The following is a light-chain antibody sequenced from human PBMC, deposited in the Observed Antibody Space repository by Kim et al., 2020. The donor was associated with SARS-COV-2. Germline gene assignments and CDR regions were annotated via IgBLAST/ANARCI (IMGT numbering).Light chain of an antibody. CDR3: QVWDSSSDHLVV. V-gene: IGLV3-21*04. J-gene: IGLJ2*01. Sequence: SYELTQPPSVSVAPGKTARITCGGNNIGSKSVHWYQQKPGRAPVLVIYYDSDRPSGIPERFSGSNSGNTATLTISRVEAGDEADYYCQVWDSSSDHLVVFGGGTQLTVL. CDR1: NIGSKS. CDR2: YDS.